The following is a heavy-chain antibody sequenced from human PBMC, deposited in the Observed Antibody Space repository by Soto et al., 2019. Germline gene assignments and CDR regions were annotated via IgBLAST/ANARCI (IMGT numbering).Heavy chain of an antibody. J-gene: IGHJ6*02. D-gene: IGHD6-19*01. Sequence: QVQLQESGPGLVKPSQTLSLTCTVSGGSISSGDYYWSWIRQPPGKGLEWIGYIYYSGSTYYNPSLKSRVTISVDTSKNQFSLKLRSVTAADTAVYYCARETVAGYYYYYYGMDVWGQGTTVTVSS. CDR2: IYYSGST. CDR3: ARETVAGYYYYYYGMDV. CDR1: GGSISSGDYY. V-gene: IGHV4-30-4*01.